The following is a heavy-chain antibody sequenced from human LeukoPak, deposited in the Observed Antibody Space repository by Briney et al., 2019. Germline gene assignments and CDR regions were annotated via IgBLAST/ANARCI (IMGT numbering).Heavy chain of an antibody. J-gene: IGHJ6*04. CDR3: ARGSYGSGSYYNDEEVPPYYYGMDV. D-gene: IGHD3-10*01. CDR1: GGSFSGYY. Sequence: PSETLSLTCAVYGGSFSGYYWSWIRQPPGKGLEWIGEINHSGSTNYNPSLKSRVTISVDTSKNQFSLKLSSVTAADTAVYYCARGSYGSGSYYNDEEVPPYYYGMDVWGKGTTVTVSS. V-gene: IGHV4-34*01. CDR2: INHSGST.